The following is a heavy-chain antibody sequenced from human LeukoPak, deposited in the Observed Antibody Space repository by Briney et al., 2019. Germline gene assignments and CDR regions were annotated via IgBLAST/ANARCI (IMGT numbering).Heavy chain of an antibody. CDR1: GFTFSSYG. CDR3: AKERGYRHGFAY. CDR2: ISYDGRNK. V-gene: IGHV3-30*18. D-gene: IGHD5-18*01. J-gene: IGHJ4*02. Sequence: GGSLPVSRAASGFTFSSYGMHWVRQAPGKGLEWVAGISYDGRNKGHVDSVKGRFTISRDNSKNTLYLQMNSLRAEDTAVYNCAKERGYRHGFAYWGEGTLVTVSS.